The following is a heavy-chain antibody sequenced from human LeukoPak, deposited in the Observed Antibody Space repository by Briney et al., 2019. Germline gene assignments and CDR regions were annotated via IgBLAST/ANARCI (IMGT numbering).Heavy chain of an antibody. D-gene: IGHD6-13*01. CDR2: IKEDGSEK. CDR1: GFTFNRDW. V-gene: IGHV3-7*01. Sequence: GGSLRLSCAASGFTFNRDWTAWVRQAPGKGLEWVANIKEDGSEKNYVDSVKGRFTISRDNAVNSVYLQMNDLRAEDTAVYYCARGLAAAGPDAFDIWGQGAMVTVSS. CDR3: ARGLAAAGPDAFDI. J-gene: IGHJ3*02.